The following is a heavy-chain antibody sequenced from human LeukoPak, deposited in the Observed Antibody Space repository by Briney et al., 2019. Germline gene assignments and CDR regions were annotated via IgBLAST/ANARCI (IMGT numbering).Heavy chain of an antibody. CDR3: VRDGGVSGYDLLDY. D-gene: IGHD5-12*01. J-gene: IGHJ4*02. V-gene: IGHV3-7*01. CDR2: IIQDGSEE. CDR1: GFILSNYW. Sequence: PGGSLRLSCTASGFILSNYWMTWVRQAPGKGLEWVAQIIQDGSEEYYIDSVKARFSISRDNARNSLSLQMNSLRAEDTAVYYCVRDGGVSGYDLLDYWGQGTLVTVSS.